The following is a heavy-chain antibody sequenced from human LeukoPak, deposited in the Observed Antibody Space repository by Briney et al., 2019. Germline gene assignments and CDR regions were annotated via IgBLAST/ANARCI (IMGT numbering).Heavy chain of an antibody. J-gene: IGHJ4*02. CDR1: GYSISSGYY. Sequence: SETLSLTCAVSGYSISSGYYWGWIRQPPGKGLEWIGSIYHSGSTYYNPSLKSRVTISLDTSKNQFSLKLSSATAADTAVYYCARVGRDYDYVWGSYRYTGFGYWGQGTLVTVSS. D-gene: IGHD3-16*02. CDR3: ARVGRDYDYVWGSYRYTGFGY. CDR2: IYHSGST. V-gene: IGHV4-38-2*01.